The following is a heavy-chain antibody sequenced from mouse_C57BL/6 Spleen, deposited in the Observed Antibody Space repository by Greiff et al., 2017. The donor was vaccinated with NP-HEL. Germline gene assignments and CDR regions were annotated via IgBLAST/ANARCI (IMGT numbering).Heavy chain of an antibody. Sequence: QVQLQQSGAELVRPGASVKLSCKASGYTFTDYYINWVKQRPGQGLEWIARIYPGSGNTYYNEKFKGKATLTAEKSSSTAYMQLSSLTSEDSAVYFCARWIPTGYFDYWGQGTTLTVSS. CDR3: ARWIPTGYFDY. J-gene: IGHJ2*01. CDR2: IYPGSGNT. D-gene: IGHD5-1-1*01. V-gene: IGHV1-76*01. CDR1: GYTFTDYY.